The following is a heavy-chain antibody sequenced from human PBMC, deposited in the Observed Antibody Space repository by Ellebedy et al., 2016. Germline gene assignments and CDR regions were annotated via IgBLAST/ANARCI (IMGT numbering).Heavy chain of an antibody. CDR2: IYSGGST. CDR1: GFTVSSNY. J-gene: IGHJ4*02. Sequence: GESLKISCAASGFTVSSNYMSWVRQAPGKGLEWVSVIYSGGSTYYADSVKGRFTISRDNSKNTLYLQMNSLRAEDTAVYYCASSGIERKVGPKSDYWGQGTLVTVSS. CDR3: ASSGIERKVGPKSDY. D-gene: IGHD1-26*01. V-gene: IGHV3-66*01.